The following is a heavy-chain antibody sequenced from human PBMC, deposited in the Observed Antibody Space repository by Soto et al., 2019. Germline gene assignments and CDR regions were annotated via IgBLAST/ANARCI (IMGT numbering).Heavy chain of an antibody. CDR2: VYFTGTT. Sequence: XTLSLPCTVSGGSVSNGIYYWSWIRQPPGKGLEWIGNVYFTGTTIYNPSLKSRVTMSVDTYKDQFFLKLTSLTYADTAVYYCARYCNNSDCRHFYHFDYWGLGTLGTVSS. J-gene: IGHJ4*02. CDR3: ARYCNNSDCRHFYHFDY. D-gene: IGHD2-8*01. V-gene: IGHV4-61*01. CDR1: GGSVSNGIYY.